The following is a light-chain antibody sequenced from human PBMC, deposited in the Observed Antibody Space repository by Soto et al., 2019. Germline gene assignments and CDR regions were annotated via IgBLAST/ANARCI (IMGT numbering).Light chain of an antibody. Sequence: QSALTQPASVSGSPGQSITISCTGTRTDVGSYDLVSWYQQLPGKVPKLVIYEVTKRPSGVSNRFSGSKSGNTASLTISGVQAEDEADYYCCSYAGTSSFVLFGGGTKLTVL. CDR2: EVT. CDR1: RTDVGSYDL. V-gene: IGLV2-23*02. J-gene: IGLJ2*01. CDR3: CSYAGTSSFVL.